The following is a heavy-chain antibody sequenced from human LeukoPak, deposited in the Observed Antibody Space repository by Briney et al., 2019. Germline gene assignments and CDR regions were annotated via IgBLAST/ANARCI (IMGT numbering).Heavy chain of an antibody. J-gene: IGHJ4*02. D-gene: IGHD2-2*01. CDR2: IKQDGSEK. CDR1: GFTFSSYW. V-gene: IGHV3-7*03. Sequence: GGSLRLSCAASGFTFSSYWMSWVRQAPGKGLEWVANIKQDGSEKYYVDSVKGRFTISRDNAKNSLYLQMNSLRAEDTAVYYCARGGSVVVPAALRLFDYWGQGTLVTVSS. CDR3: ARGGSVVVPAALRLFDY.